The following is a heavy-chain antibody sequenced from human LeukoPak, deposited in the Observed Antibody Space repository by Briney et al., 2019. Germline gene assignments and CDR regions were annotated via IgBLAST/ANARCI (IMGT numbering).Heavy chain of an antibody. Sequence: GASVKVSCKASGYTFTGYYMHWVRQAPGQGLEWMGWINPNSGGANYAQKFQGRVTMTRDTSISTAYMELSRLRSDDTVVYYCATIAVAGWFFDYWGQGTLVTVSS. V-gene: IGHV1-2*02. J-gene: IGHJ4*02. D-gene: IGHD6-19*01. CDR2: INPNSGGA. CDR1: GYTFTGYY. CDR3: ATIAVAGWFFDY.